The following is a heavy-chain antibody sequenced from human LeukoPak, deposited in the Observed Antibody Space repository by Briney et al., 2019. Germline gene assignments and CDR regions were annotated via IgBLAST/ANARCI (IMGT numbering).Heavy chain of an antibody. CDR2: IYHSGST. CDR3: ARDRPAYCSSTSCSYYYYYYMDV. CDR1: GYSISSGYY. V-gene: IGHV4-38-2*02. D-gene: IGHD2-2*01. Sequence: SETLSLTCTVSGYSISSGYYWGWIRQPPGKGLEWIGSIYHSGSTYYNPSLKSRVTISVDTSKNQFSLKLSSVTAADTAVYYCARDRPAYCSSTSCSYYYYYYMDVWGKGTTVTVSS. J-gene: IGHJ6*03.